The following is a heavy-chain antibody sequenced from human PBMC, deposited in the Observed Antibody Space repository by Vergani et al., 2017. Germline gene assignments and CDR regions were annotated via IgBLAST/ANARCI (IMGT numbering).Heavy chain of an antibody. CDR3: ARDDYDFWSGYNGFDP. CDR2: ISSSSSYI. D-gene: IGHD3-3*01. J-gene: IGHJ5*02. V-gene: IGHV3-21*01. Sequence: EVQLVESGGGLVKPGGSLRLSCAASGFTFSSYSMNWVRQAPGKGLEWVSSISSSSSYIYYADSVKGRFTISRDNAKNSLYLQMNSLRAEDTAVYYCARDDYDFWSGYNGFDPWGQGTLVTVSS. CDR1: GFTFSSYS.